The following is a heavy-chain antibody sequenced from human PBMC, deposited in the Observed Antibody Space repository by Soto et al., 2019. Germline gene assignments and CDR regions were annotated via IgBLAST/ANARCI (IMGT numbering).Heavy chain of an antibody. V-gene: IGHV4-59*01. Sequence: QVQLQESGPGLVKPSETLSLTCTVSGGSISGSYWSWIRQPSGKGLEWIGYIHNSGGTNYNPSLKSRVTISMDTSKNQISLKLTSVTTADTALYYCARLPYCTTTSCPFDNWGQGTLVAVSS. D-gene: IGHD2-2*01. CDR1: GGSISGSY. CDR2: IHNSGGT. CDR3: ARLPYCTTTSCPFDN. J-gene: IGHJ4*02.